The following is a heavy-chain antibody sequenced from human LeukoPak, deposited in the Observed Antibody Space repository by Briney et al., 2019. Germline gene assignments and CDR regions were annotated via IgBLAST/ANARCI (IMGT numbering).Heavy chain of an antibody. Sequence: GGSLRLSCVASGFTFNNYWMTWVRQAPGKGLEWVSAISGSSSSTYYADSVKGRFSISRDNSKNTLYLQMNSLRAEDTAVYYCAKVRMITMIAYDAFDIWGQGTMVTVSS. D-gene: IGHD3-22*01. J-gene: IGHJ3*02. CDR1: GFTFNNYW. CDR3: AKVRMITMIAYDAFDI. CDR2: ISGSSSST. V-gene: IGHV3-23*01.